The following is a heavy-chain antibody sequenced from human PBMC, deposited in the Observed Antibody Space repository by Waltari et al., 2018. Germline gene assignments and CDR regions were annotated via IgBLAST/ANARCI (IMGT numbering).Heavy chain of an antibody. V-gene: IGHV3-30*02. CDR3: AKNANYYYMDV. Sequence: QVQLVESGGGVVQPGGSLRLSCSASGFTFSNYGIHWVRQAPAKGLEWVAFIRFDGSDIYYADSVKGRFTISRDNSKKILYLQMSSLRAEDTAVYYCAKNANYYYMDVWGKGTTVTVSS. CDR2: IRFDGSDI. CDR1: GFTFSNYG. J-gene: IGHJ6*03.